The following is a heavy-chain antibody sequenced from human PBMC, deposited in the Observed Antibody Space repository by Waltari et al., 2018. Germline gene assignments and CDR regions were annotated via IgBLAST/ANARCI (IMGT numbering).Heavy chain of an antibody. CDR2: IIPIFGTA. CDR3: AKGVGGANTPDPGSPYYFDY. Sequence: QVQLVQSGAEVKKPGSSVKVSCKASGGTFSSYAISWVRQAPGQGLEWMGRIIPIFGTANYAQKFQGRVTITADKSTSTAYMELSSLRAEDTALYYCAKGVGGANTPDPGSPYYFDYWGQGTLVTVSS. J-gene: IGHJ4*02. V-gene: IGHV1-69*08. D-gene: IGHD1-26*01. CDR1: GGTFSSYA.